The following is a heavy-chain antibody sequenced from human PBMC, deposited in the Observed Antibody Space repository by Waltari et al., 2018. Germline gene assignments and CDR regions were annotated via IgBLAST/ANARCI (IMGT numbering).Heavy chain of an antibody. CDR2: VKSKSDGGTR. CDR3: TTLFGDFWSGYFFDF. Sequence: EVQLVESGGGLVKPGGSLRHTCAASGFTFSHAWMSWVRQAQGKGLEWVGRVKSKSDGGTRDYSAPVKGRFTISRDDSENTLYLQMNSLKTEDTAVYYCTTLFGDFWSGYFFDFWGQGTLVTVSS. D-gene: IGHD3-3*01. CDR1: GFTFSHAW. J-gene: IGHJ4*02. V-gene: IGHV3-15*01.